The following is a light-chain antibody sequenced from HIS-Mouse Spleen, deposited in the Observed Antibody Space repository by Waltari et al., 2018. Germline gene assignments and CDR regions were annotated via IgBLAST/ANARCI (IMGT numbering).Light chain of an antibody. J-gene: IGKJ3*01. CDR2: AAS. CDR3: QQSYSTPFT. V-gene: IGKV1-39*01. Sequence: DIQMTQSPSSLSASVGDRVTITCRASQSISSYLNWHQQKPGKAPKLLIYAASNLQSGVPSRFSGSGSGTDFTLTISSLQPEDFATYYCQQSYSTPFTFGPGTKVDIK. CDR1: QSISSY.